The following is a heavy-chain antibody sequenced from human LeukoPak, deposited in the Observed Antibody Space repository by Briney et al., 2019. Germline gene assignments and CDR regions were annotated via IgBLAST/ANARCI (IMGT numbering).Heavy chain of an antibody. V-gene: IGHV3-53*05. CDR1: GFTVSSNY. Sequence: GGSLRLSCAASGFTVSSNYMSWVSQAPGKGLEWVSVIYSGGSTYYADSVKGRFTISRDNSKNTLYLQMNSLRAEDTAVYYCAKDRGWRPAAGPRCLDYWGQGTLVTVSS. CDR2: IYSGGST. CDR3: AKDRGWRPAAGPRCLDY. D-gene: IGHD6-13*01. J-gene: IGHJ4*02.